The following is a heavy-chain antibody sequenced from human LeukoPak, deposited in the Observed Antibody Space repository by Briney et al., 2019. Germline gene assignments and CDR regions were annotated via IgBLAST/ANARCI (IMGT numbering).Heavy chain of an antibody. Sequence: PGGSLRLSCAASGFSLSNYGLHWVRQGPGKGLEWVAVINFDGSIKYYADSVKGRFTIPKDSSKNTLYLQMNSLRADDTAMYYCARWGGTRQYYFDYWGQGTLATVSS. J-gene: IGHJ4*02. CDR3: ARWGGTRQYYFDY. CDR1: GFSLSNYG. V-gene: IGHV3-33*01. D-gene: IGHD3-16*01. CDR2: INFDGSIK.